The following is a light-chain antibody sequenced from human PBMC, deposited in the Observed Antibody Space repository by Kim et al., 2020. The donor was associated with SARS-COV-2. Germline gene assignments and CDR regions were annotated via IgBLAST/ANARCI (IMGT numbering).Light chain of an antibody. Sequence: VAPGGRATLSCRASQSVSSSLAWYQHKPGQPPRLLIYGAATRAAGIPAGFSGSGSDTEFTLTISSLQSEDFAIYYCQHYYNWPYTFGQGTKLEI. CDR2: GAA. CDR3: QHYYNWPYT. V-gene: IGKV3-15*01. J-gene: IGKJ2*01. CDR1: QSVSSS.